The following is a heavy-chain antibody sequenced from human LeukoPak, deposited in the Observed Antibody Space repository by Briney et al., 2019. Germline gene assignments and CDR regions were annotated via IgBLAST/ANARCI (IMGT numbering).Heavy chain of an antibody. Sequence: GSLRLSCAASGFTFSDHYLDWVRQPPGKGLEWIGNIYYTGSTYYNASLQSRVTISIDMSKDQFSLRLSSVTAADTAMYYCVKSGGYGLIDYWGQGTLVTVSS. J-gene: IGHJ4*02. CDR2: IYYTGST. CDR1: GFTFSDHY. V-gene: IGHV4-59*04. D-gene: IGHD6-19*01. CDR3: VKSGGYGLIDY.